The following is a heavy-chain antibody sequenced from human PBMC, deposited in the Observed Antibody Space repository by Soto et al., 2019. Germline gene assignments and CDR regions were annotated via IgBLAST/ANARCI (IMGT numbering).Heavy chain of an antibody. D-gene: IGHD3-10*01. CDR3: ARLWGWFGDY. J-gene: IGHJ4*02. CDR2: IYYSGST. CDR1: GGSSSSYY. V-gene: IGHV4-59*08. Sequence: PSETMSLTCTVSGGSSSSYYWIWIRKHPGKGLEWIGYIYYSGSTNYNPSLKSRVTISVDTSKNQFSLKLSSVTAADTAVYYCARLWGWFGDYWVQGTLVTVSS.